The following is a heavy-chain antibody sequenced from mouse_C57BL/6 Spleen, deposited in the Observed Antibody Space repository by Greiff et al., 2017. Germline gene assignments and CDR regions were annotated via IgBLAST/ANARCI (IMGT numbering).Heavy chain of an antibody. CDR3: ARNNDYDVGYFDY. V-gene: IGHV2-9-1*01. Sequence: VQRVESGPGLVAPSQSLSITCTVSGFSLTSYAISWVRQPPGKGLEWLGVIWTGGGTNSNSALKSRLSISKDNSKSQVFLKMNSLQTDDTARYYCARNNDYDVGYFDYWGQGTTLTVSS. CDR2: IWTGGGT. J-gene: IGHJ2*01. CDR1: GFSLTSYA. D-gene: IGHD2-4*01.